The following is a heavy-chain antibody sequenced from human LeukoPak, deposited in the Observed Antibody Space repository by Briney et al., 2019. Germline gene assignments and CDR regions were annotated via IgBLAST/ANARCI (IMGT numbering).Heavy chain of an antibody. CDR3: ASPSYGSGSPDFDY. D-gene: IGHD3-10*01. Sequence: GESLKISCKGSGYSFTSYWIGWVRQMPGKGLEWMGIIFPHDSDTRYSPSFQGQVTISADKSISTAYLQWDSLKASDTAMYYCASPSYGSGSPDFDYWGQGTLVTVSS. CDR2: IFPHDSDT. V-gene: IGHV5-51*01. J-gene: IGHJ4*02. CDR1: GYSFTSYW.